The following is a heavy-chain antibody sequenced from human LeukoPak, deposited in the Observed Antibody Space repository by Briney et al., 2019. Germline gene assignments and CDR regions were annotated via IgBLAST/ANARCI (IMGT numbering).Heavy chain of an antibody. V-gene: IGHV3-30-3*01. CDR1: GFTSSSYA. CDR2: ISYDGSNK. J-gene: IGHJ4*02. CDR3: AREYIAAFDY. Sequence: GGSLRLSCAAPGFTSSSYAMHWGRQAPGKGLGRVAVISYDGSNKYYADSVKGRFTISRDNSKNTLYLQMNSLRAEDTAVYYCAREYIAAFDYWGQGTLVTVSS. D-gene: IGHD6-25*01.